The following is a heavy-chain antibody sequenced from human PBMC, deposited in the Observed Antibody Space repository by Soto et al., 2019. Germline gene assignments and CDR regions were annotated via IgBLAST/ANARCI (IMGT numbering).Heavy chain of an antibody. CDR3: ARGSSSYYDFWSGSTDD. J-gene: IGHJ4*02. CDR2: INPNSGGT. CDR1: GYTFTGYY. D-gene: IGHD3-3*01. V-gene: IGHV1-2*04. Sequence: ASVKVSCKASGYTFTGYYMHWVRQAPGQGLEWMGWINPNSGGTNYAQKFQGWVTMTRDTSISTAYMELSRLRSDDTAVYYCARGSSSYYDFWSGSTDDWGQGTLVTVAS.